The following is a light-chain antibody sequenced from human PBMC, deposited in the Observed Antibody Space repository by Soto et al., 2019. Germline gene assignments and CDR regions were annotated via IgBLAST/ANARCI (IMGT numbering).Light chain of an antibody. J-gene: IGLJ1*01. V-gene: IGLV2-14*01. Sequence: QSVLTQPASVSGSPGQSITISGTGTSTDIGRYNYVSWYQQHPGKAPKLMIYDVSNRPSGVSNRFSGSKSGNTASLTISGLQAEDEADYYCSSYTSSSTYVFGTGTKVTVL. CDR3: SSYTSSSTYV. CDR2: DVS. CDR1: STDIGRYNY.